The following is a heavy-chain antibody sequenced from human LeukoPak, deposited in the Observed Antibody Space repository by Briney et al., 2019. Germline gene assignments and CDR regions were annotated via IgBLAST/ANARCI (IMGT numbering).Heavy chain of an antibody. D-gene: IGHD5-12*01. CDR3: AREWRDAFDI. CDR2: IYYSGRT. J-gene: IGHJ3*02. Sequence: SENLSLTCSVSGGSISSYYWSWIRQPPGKGVEWIGYIYYSGRTKYNPSLKSRVTISGDTSKNQFSLKLTSVTAADTAVYYCAREWRDAFDIWGQGTMVTVSS. V-gene: IGHV4-59*01. CDR1: GGSISSYY.